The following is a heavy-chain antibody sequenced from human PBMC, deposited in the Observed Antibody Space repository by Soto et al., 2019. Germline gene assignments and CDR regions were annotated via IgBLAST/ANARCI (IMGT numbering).Heavy chain of an antibody. Sequence: QVQLVQSGAEVKKPGASVKVSCKASGYTFTSYYMHWVRQAPGQGLEWMGIINPSGGSTSYAQKFRGSVSMTRDTSTSTVYMELSSLRSEDTAVYYCARRYYYGSGSFRVYNWFDPWGQGTLVTVSS. D-gene: IGHD3-10*01. V-gene: IGHV1-46*01. J-gene: IGHJ5*02. CDR1: GYTFTSYY. CDR2: INPSGGST. CDR3: ARRYYYGSGSFRVYNWFDP.